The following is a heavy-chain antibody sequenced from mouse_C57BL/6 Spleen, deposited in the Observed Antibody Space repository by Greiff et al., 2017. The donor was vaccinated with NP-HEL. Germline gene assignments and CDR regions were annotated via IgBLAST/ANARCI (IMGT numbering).Heavy chain of an antibody. V-gene: IGHV1-50*01. D-gene: IGHD1-1*01. CDR3: ARVLRYWFAY. CDR1: GYTFTSYW. CDR2: IDPSDSYT. Sequence: QVQLQQPGAELVKPGASVKLSCKASGYTFTSYWMQWVKQSPGQGLEWIGEIDPSDSYTNYNQKFKGKATLTVDTSSSTAYMQLSSLTSEDAAVYYCARVLRYWFAYWGQGTLVTVSA. J-gene: IGHJ3*01.